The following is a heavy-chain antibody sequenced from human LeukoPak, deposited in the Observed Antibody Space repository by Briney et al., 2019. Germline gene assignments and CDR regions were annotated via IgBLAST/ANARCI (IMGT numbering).Heavy chain of an antibody. D-gene: IGHD7-27*01. Sequence: ASVKVSCKALGYTFTDHYFHWLRQAPGQGIEWMGWIHPGRGDTNIAQKFQGRVSLTRDMSISTAYMELSRLTSDDTAVYYCARDHNWGPGYWRQGTLVVVSS. CDR2: IHPGRGDT. CDR1: GYTFTDHY. J-gene: IGHJ4*02. V-gene: IGHV1-2*02. CDR3: ARDHNWGPGY.